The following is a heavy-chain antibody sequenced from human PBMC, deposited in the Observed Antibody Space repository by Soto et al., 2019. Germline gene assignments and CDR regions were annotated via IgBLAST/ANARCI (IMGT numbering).Heavy chain of an antibody. Sequence: SMKVSRKASGGTFSSYAISWVRQAQGQGLEWMGGIIPIFGTANYAQKFQGRVTITADESTSTAYMELSSLRSEDTAVYYCARGRIAAAGTHYYYGMDVWGQGTTVTVSS. CDR2: IIPIFGTA. CDR1: GGTFSSYA. V-gene: IGHV1-69*13. CDR3: ARGRIAAAGTHYYYGMDV. D-gene: IGHD6-13*01. J-gene: IGHJ6*02.